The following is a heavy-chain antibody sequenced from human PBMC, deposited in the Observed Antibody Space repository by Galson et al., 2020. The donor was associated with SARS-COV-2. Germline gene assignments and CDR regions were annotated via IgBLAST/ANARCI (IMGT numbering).Heavy chain of an antibody. D-gene: IGHD5-18*01. CDR1: GFTFSSCT. CDR3: ARPQDLTAMVPGYCFDY. Sequence: GESLKISCAASGFTFSSCTMHWVRQAPGKGLEWVAVISYDGSNKYYADSVKGRFTISRDNSKNTLYLQMNSLRAEDTAVYYCARPQDLTAMVPGYCFDYWGQGTLVTVSS. J-gene: IGHJ4*02. CDR2: ISYDGSNK. V-gene: IGHV3-30*01.